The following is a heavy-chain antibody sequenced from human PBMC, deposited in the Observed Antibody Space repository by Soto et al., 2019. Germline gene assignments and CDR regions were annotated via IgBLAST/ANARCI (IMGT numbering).Heavy chain of an antibody. CDR2: IYYSVNT. CDR3: AREGVDYNDSSGYWMRYGLDV. Sequence: QVKLQESGPGLVKPSQTLSLTCTVSGGSINSGGYYWSWIRQHPGKGLEWVGYIYYSVNTYYNPSLKSRVTISVDTSKNQFSLKLSSVTDADTAVYYCAREGVDYNDSSGYWMRYGLDVWGQGTTVTVSS. CDR1: GGSINSGGYY. D-gene: IGHD3-22*01. V-gene: IGHV4-31*03. J-gene: IGHJ6*02.